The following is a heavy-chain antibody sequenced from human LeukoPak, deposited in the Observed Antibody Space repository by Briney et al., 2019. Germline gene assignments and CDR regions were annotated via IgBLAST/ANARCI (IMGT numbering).Heavy chain of an antibody. CDR1: GFTFSSYE. CDR2: ISTRGNTV. CDR3: ARDVAAAASHLDY. V-gene: IGHV3-48*03. Sequence: GGSLRLSCAASGFTFSSYEMNWVRQAPGKGLEWVSYISTRGNTVYYADSVKGRFTISRDNAKNSLHLQMDSLRAEDTGLYYCARDVAAAASHLDYWGQGTLVTVSS. D-gene: IGHD2-15*01. J-gene: IGHJ4*02.